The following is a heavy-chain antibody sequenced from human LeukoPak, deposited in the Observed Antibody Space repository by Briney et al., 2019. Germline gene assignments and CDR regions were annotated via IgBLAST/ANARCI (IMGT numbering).Heavy chain of an antibody. V-gene: IGHV3-30*02. CDR1: GFTFSSYG. Sequence: PGGSLRLSCAASGFTFSSYGMHWVRQAPGKGLEWAAFIRYDGSNKYYADSVKGRFTISRDNSKNTLYLQMNSLRAEDTAVYYCAKDGAGGDSPRATFDYWGQGTLVTVSS. CDR3: AKDGAGGDSPRATFDY. CDR2: IRYDGSNK. D-gene: IGHD3-10*01. J-gene: IGHJ4*02.